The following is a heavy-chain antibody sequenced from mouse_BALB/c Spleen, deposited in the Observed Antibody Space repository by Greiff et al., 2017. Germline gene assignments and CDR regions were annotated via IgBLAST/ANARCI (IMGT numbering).Heavy chain of an antibody. CDR1: GFSLTGYG. CDR3: ARGEDYYGSSSFAY. CDR2: IWGDGST. D-gene: IGHD1-1*01. Sequence: VKLVESGPGLVAPSQSLSITCTVSGFSLTGYGVNWVRQPPGKGLEWLGMIWGDGSTDYNSALKSRLSISKDNSKSQVFLKMNSLQTDDTARYYCARGEDYYGSSSFAYWGQGTLVTVSA. J-gene: IGHJ3*01. V-gene: IGHV2-6-7*01.